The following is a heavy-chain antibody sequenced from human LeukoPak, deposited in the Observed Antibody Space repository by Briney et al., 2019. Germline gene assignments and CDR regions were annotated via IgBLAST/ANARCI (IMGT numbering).Heavy chain of an antibody. V-gene: IGHV3-48*03. J-gene: IGHJ4*02. D-gene: IGHD1-26*01. CDR3: ARELRWDGDY. CDR2: ISSSGSTI. CDR1: GFTFSSYE. Sequence: GGSLRLSCAASGFTFSSYEMNWVRQAPGKGLEGVSYISSSGSTIYYADSVKGRFTISRDNAKNSLYLQMNSLRAEDTAVYYCARELRWDGDYWGQGTLVTVSS.